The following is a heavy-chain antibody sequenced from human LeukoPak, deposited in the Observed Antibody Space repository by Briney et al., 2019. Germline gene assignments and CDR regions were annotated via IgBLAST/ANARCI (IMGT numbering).Heavy chain of an antibody. CDR1: GGSFSGYY. CDR2: INHSGSA. V-gene: IGHV4-34*01. CDR3: ARGQGTVTTR. Sequence: SETLSLTCAVSGGSFSGYYWTWIRQPPGKGLEWIGEINHSGSANYNPSLKSRVTISLDTSKNQFSLKVSSVTAADTAVYYCARGQGTVTTRWGQGTLVTVSS. D-gene: IGHD4-17*01. J-gene: IGHJ4*02.